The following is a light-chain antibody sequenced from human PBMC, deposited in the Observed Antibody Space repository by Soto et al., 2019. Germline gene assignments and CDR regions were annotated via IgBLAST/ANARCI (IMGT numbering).Light chain of an antibody. CDR2: EVS. J-gene: IGLJ3*02. V-gene: IGLV2-14*01. Sequence: QSVLTQPASVSGSPGQSITISCPGTSLDVGGYNYVSWYQQHPAKAPTRMSYEVSNRPSGVYSRFSGSKSGNPASLTISGLQAEDEADYYCSSYTVNNTLLVFGGGTKLTVL. CDR1: SLDVGGYNY. CDR3: SSYTVNNTLLV.